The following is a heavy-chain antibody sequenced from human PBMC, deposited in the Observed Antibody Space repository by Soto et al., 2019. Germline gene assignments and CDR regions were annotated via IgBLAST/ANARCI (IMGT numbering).Heavy chain of an antibody. D-gene: IGHD6-19*01. V-gene: IGHV3-30*03. CDR3: ARALCSETDEL. CDR2: ISYDGSNK. Sequence: GGSLRLSFAASGFTFSSYCMHWVRQAPGKGLEWVAVISYDGSNKYYADSVKGRFTISRDNAKNSLYLQMNSLRAEDTAVYYCARALCSETDELWGQGTLVTVSS. CDR1: GFTFSSYC. J-gene: IGHJ4*02.